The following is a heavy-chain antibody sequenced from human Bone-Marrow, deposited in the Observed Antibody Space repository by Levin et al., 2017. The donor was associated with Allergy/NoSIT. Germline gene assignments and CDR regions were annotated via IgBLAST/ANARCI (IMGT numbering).Heavy chain of an antibody. CDR2: IYHSGST. D-gene: IGHD3-10*01. Sequence: SETLSLTCAVSGGSISSSNWWSWVRQPPGKGLEWIGEIYHSGSTNYNPSLKSRATISVDKSKNQFSLKLSSVTAADTAVYYCARDRANVGPGGMDVWGQGTTVTVSS. CDR3: ARDRANVGPGGMDV. V-gene: IGHV4-4*02. CDR1: GGSISSSNW. J-gene: IGHJ6*02.